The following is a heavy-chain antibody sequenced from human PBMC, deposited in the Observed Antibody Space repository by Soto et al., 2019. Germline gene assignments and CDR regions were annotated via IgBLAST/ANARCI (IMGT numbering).Heavy chain of an antibody. CDR1: GGSFSGYY. Sequence: QVQLQQWGAGLLKPSETLSLTCAVYGGSFSGYYWSWIRQPPGKGLEWIGEINHSGSTNYNPSLKSRVTISVDTSKNQFSLKLSSVTAADTAVYYCAASFDSSSWFDYWGQGTLVTVSS. CDR2: INHSGST. V-gene: IGHV4-34*01. J-gene: IGHJ4*02. CDR3: AASFDSSSWFDY. D-gene: IGHD6-13*01.